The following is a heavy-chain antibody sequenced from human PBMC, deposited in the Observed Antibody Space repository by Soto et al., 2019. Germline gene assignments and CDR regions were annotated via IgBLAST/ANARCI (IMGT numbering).Heavy chain of an antibody. D-gene: IGHD3-22*01. J-gene: IGHJ4*02. Sequence: SETLSLTCAVSGDSISSDKWWRWIRQPPGKGLQWIGEIYHSGSTKYNPSLKSRVIISVDKSKNQFSLKLSSVTDADTAVYYCARGSYYYDSSGYYHYWGQGTLVT. CDR1: GDSISSDKW. CDR2: IYHSGST. V-gene: IGHV4-4*02. CDR3: ARGSYYYDSSGYYHY.